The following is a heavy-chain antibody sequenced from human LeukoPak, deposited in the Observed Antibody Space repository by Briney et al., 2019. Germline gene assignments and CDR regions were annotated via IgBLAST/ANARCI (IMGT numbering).Heavy chain of an antibody. Sequence: SETLSLTCIVSGGSISSYYWSWIRQPPGKGLEWIGYIYSSGSTDYNPSLKSRVTISLDTSNHQFSLKLTSVTAADTAVYHCARHVGIHLWSLYFDYWGQGSLVTVSS. CDR1: GGSISSYY. CDR2: IYSSGST. V-gene: IGHV4-59*08. D-gene: IGHD5-18*01. J-gene: IGHJ4*02. CDR3: ARHVGIHLWSLYFDY.